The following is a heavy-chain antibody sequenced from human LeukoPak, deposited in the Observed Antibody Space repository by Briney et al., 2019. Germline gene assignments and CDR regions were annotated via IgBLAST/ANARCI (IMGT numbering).Heavy chain of an antibody. Sequence: GGSLRLSCAASGFTFDDYAMHWVRQAPRKGLEWVSLISGDGGSTHYADSVKGRFTISRDNSKNSLYLQMNSLRTEDTALYYCARGQYYDILTGPPAYFDYWGQGTLVTVSS. V-gene: IGHV3-43*02. J-gene: IGHJ4*02. D-gene: IGHD3-9*01. CDR2: ISGDGGST. CDR3: ARGQYYDILTGPPAYFDY. CDR1: GFTFDDYA.